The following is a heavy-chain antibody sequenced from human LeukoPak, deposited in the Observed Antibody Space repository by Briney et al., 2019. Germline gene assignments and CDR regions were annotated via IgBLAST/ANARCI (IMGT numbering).Heavy chain of an antibody. D-gene: IGHD1-26*01. V-gene: IGHV1-24*01. CDR3: ATVVVGATGYYYGMDV. Sequence: VASVKVSCKVSGYTLTELPMHWVRQAPGKGLEWMGGFDPEDGETIYAQKFQGRVTMTEDTSTDTAYMELSSLRSEDTAVYYCATVVVGATGYYYGMDVWGQGTTVTVSS. CDR2: FDPEDGET. CDR1: GYTLTELP. J-gene: IGHJ6*02.